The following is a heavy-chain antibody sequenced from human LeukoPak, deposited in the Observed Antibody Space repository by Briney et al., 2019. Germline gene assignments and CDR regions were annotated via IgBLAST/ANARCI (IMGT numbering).Heavy chain of an antibody. CDR1: GFTFTSSA. J-gene: IGHJ4*02. CDR2: IVVGSGNT. V-gene: IGHV1-58*01. Sequence: SVKVSCKASGFTFTSSAVQWVRQARGQRLEWIGWIVVGSGNTNYAQKFQERVTITRDMSTSTAYMELSSLRSEDTAVYYCATGRVGDPNLHFDYWGQGTLVTVSS. CDR3: ATGRVGDPNLHFDY. D-gene: IGHD1-26*01.